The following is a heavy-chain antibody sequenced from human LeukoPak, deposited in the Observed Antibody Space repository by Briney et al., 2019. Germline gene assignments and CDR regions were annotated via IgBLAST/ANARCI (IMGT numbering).Heavy chain of an antibody. CDR2: IYPNKGGT. J-gene: IGHJ3*02. CDR1: GYTFTGSY. V-gene: IGHV1-2*04. Sequence: ASVKDSCKASGYTFTGSYMHWVRQAPGRGVEWMGRIYPNKGGTNYAQKLRGWVTMTRYTSISTAYMELSRLRSDDTGVYYCARDMSYYGSGRSGTGAFDIWGQGTMVTVSS. CDR3: ARDMSYYGSGRSGTGAFDI. D-gene: IGHD3-10*01.